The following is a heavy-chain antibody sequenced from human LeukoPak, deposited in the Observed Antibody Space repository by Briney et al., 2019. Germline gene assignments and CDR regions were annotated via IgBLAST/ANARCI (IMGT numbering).Heavy chain of an antibody. CDR1: GYTFTSYD. Sequence: GASVKVSCKASGYTFTSYDINWVRQATGQGLEWMGWMNPNSGNTGYAQKFQDRVTMTRNTSISTAYMELSSLRSEDTAVYYCVVSGGGEHIAATQDYFDYWGQGTLVTVSS. D-gene: IGHD6-6*01. J-gene: IGHJ4*02. V-gene: IGHV1-8*01. CDR2: MNPNSGNT. CDR3: VVSGGGEHIAATQDYFDY.